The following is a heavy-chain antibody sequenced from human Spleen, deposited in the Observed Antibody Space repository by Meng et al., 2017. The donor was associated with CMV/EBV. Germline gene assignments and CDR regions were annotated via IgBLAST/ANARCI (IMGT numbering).Heavy chain of an antibody. V-gene: IGHV4-34*01. CDR3: ARDTSGD. J-gene: IGHJ4*02. D-gene: IGHD3-16*01. CDR1: GESLSGYY. CDR2: VNHRGRT. Sequence: SETLSLTCAVYGESLSGYYWSWVRQPQGKGLEWIGEVNHRGRTTYNPSLKSRVTISIDTSKNQFFLNLTSMTAADTGGYYCARDTSGDWGQGTLVTVSS.